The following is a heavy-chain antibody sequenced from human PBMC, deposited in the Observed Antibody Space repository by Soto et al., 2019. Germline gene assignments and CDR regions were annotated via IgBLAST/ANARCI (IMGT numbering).Heavy chain of an antibody. D-gene: IGHD6-6*01. V-gene: IGHV5-10-1*01. CDR1: GYSFTSYW. CDR3: ARLLAARFRGGMDV. Sequence: GESLKISCMGSGYSFTSYWISWVRQMPGKGLEWMGRTGPSDSYTNYSPSFQGHVTISADKSISTAYLQWSSLKASDTAMYYCARLLAARFRGGMDVWGQGTTVTVSS. J-gene: IGHJ6*02. CDR2: TGPSDSYT.